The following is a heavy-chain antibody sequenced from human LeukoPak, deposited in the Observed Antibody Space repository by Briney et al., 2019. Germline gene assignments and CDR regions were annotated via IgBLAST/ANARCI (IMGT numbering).Heavy chain of an antibody. J-gene: IGHJ4*02. CDR3: ARERRNYYDSSGYVDY. CDR2: IYYSGST. Sequence: PSETLSLTCTVSGGSISSDYWSWIRQPPGKGLEWIGYIYYSGSTNYNPSLKSRVTISVDTSKNQLSLKLSSVTAADTAVYYCARERRNYYDSSGYVDYWGQGTLVTVSS. D-gene: IGHD3-22*01. V-gene: IGHV4-59*01. CDR1: GGSISSDY.